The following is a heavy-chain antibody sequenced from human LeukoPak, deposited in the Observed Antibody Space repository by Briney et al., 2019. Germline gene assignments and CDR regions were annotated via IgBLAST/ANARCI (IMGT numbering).Heavy chain of an antibody. Sequence: GGSLRLSCAASGFTFSSYAMSWVRQAPGKGLEWVAVIWFDGNNKFYADSVKGRFTVSRDNSKNTLYLHMNSLRGDDTAVYYCARGIADRYNWFDPWGQGTLVTVSS. CDR1: GFTFSSYA. V-gene: IGHV3-33*08. D-gene: IGHD6-13*01. J-gene: IGHJ5*02. CDR2: IWFDGNNK. CDR3: ARGIADRYNWFDP.